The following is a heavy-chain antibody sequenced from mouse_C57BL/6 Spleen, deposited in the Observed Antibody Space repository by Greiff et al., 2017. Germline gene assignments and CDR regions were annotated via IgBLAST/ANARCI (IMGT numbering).Heavy chain of an antibody. CDR1: GYTFTSYW. CDR3: ARTGTGGYYFGD. Sequence: VQLQQPGAELVMPGASVKLSCKASGYTFTSYWMHWVKQRPGQGLEWIGEIDPSDSYTNYNQKFKGKSTLTVDKSSSTAYMQLSSLTSEDSAVYYCARTGTGGYYFGDWGQGTTLTVSS. CDR2: IDPSDSYT. V-gene: IGHV1-69*01. D-gene: IGHD4-1*01. J-gene: IGHJ2*01.